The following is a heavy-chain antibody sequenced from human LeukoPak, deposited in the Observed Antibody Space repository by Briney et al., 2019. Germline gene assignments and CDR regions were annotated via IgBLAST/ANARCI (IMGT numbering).Heavy chain of an antibody. Sequence: SETLSLTCTVSGGSISSGGYYWSWIRQHPGKGLEWIGYIYYSGSTYYNPSLKSRVTISVDTSKNQFSLKLSSVTAADTAVYYCARFAIGSTMYNWFDPWGQGTLVTVSS. CDR1: GGSISSGGYY. CDR2: IYYSGST. V-gene: IGHV4-31*03. D-gene: IGHD2-2*01. J-gene: IGHJ5*02. CDR3: ARFAIGSTMYNWFDP.